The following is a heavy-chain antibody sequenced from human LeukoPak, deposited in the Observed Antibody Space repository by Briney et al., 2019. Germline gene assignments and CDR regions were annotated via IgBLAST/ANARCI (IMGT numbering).Heavy chain of an antibody. J-gene: IGHJ4*02. CDR3: ATGGSYFVY. CDR2: IYATGST. Sequence: KPSETLSLTCSVSGGSITSYNWSWIRQPAGKGLEWIGRIYATGSTNYNPSLKSRVTISVDKSKNQFSLKLSSVTAADTAVYYCATGGSYFVYWGQGTMVTVSS. V-gene: IGHV4-4*07. D-gene: IGHD3-10*01. CDR1: GGSITSYN.